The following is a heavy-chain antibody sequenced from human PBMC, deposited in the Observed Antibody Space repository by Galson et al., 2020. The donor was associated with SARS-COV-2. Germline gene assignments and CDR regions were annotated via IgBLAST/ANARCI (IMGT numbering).Heavy chain of an antibody. CDR1: GSSIRSESYN. V-gene: IGHV4-61*09. CDR3: ARDQWFGDVLQPFFYYMDV. J-gene: IGHJ6*03. D-gene: IGHD3-10*01. CDR2: IYRDANT. Sequence: SETLSLTCSVSGSSIRSESYNWSRNRQSAGKGLEWVGNIYRDANTKYNPSLRSRAAITLDTSKNQFSLKLTSVTAADTAVYYCARDQWFGDVLQPFFYYMDVWGSGTTVTVSS.